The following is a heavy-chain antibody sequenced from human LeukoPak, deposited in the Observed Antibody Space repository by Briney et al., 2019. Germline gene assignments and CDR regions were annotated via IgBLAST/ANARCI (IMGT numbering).Heavy chain of an antibody. J-gene: IGHJ4*02. V-gene: IGHV4-34*01. D-gene: IGHD3-10*01. Sequence: PSETLSLTCAVYGGSFSGYYWSWIRQPPGKGLEWIGEINHSGSTNYNPSLKSRVTISVDTSKNQFSLKLSSVTAADTAVYYCARMTMVRGVIILDYWGQGTLVTVSS. CDR1: GGSFSGYY. CDR3: ARMTMVRGVIILDY. CDR2: INHSGST.